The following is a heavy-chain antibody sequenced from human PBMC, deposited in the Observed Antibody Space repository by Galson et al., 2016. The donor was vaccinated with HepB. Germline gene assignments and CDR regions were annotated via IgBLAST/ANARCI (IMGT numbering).Heavy chain of an antibody. D-gene: IGHD5-24*01. Sequence: SLRLSCAASGFTFSNYAMSWVRQAPGKGLEWVAIMWNDAKSKYYADSVQGRFTISRDNSKNTLFLQMSSLRAEDSAVYYCARDPMATRYYYYGMDVWGQGTTVTVSS. V-gene: IGHV3-33*08. CDR1: GFTFSNYA. CDR2: MWNDAKSK. J-gene: IGHJ6*02. CDR3: ARDPMATRYYYYGMDV.